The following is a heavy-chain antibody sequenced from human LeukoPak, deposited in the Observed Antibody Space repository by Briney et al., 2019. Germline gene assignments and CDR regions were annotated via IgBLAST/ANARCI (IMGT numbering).Heavy chain of an antibody. CDR1: GFTFSSYA. D-gene: IGHD6-6*01. CDR2: ISYDGSNK. Sequence: PGGSLRLSCAASGFTFSSYAMHWVRQAPGKGLEWVAVISYDGSNKYYADSVKGRFTISRDDFENTLSLQMNSLRAEDTGVYYCTKEEYSISPSFDCWGQGTLVTVSS. V-gene: IGHV3-30-3*01. CDR3: TKEEYSISPSFDC. J-gene: IGHJ4*02.